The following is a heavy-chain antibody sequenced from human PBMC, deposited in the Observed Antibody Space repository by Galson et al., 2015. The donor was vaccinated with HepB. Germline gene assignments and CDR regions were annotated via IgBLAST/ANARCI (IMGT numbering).Heavy chain of an antibody. CDR3: ANEYLVVVSPLEG. D-gene: IGHD2-15*01. CDR1: GFTFSSYA. CDR2: ISHDGSNK. J-gene: IGHJ4*02. Sequence: SLRLSCAASGFTFSSYATHWVRQAPGKGLDWVALISHDGSNKYYADSVRGRFTISRDNSKNTLYLQMNSLRAEDTAVYYCANEYLVVVSPLEGWGQGTLVIVSS. V-gene: IGHV3-30-3*02.